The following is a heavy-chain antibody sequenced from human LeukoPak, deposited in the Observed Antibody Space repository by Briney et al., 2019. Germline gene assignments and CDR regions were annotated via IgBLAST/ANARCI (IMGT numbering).Heavy chain of an antibody. D-gene: IGHD4-17*01. CDR2: ISGSGVST. CDR3: ANGRGDYERVTRFDY. Sequence: PGGSLRLSSAASGFTFSSSAMSWVRQAPGKGLEWVSGISGSGVSTYYADSVKGRFTISRDNSKNTLFLQVNSLRAEDTAIYYCANGRGDYERVTRFDYWGQGTLVTVSS. V-gene: IGHV3-23*01. J-gene: IGHJ4*02. CDR1: GFTFSSSA.